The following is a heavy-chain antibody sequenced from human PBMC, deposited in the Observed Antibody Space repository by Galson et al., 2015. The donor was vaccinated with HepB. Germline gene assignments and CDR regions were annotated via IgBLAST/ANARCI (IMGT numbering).Heavy chain of an antibody. CDR2: ISASGDST. Sequence: SLRLSCAVSGLSFSRNAMSWVRQAPGKGLECVSAISASGDSTYYADSVKGRFTISRDNSKDTLYLQMTSLEDEDTAVYYWANNDTYRGFDYWGQGTLVTVSS. J-gene: IGHJ4*02. CDR1: GLSFSRNA. CDR3: ANNDTYRGFDY. D-gene: IGHD1-14*01. V-gene: IGHV3-23*01.